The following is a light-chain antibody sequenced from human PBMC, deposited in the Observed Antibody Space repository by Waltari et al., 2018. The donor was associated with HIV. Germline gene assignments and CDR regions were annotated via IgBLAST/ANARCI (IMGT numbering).Light chain of an antibody. CDR3: SSYSRGSTLV. CDR2: EVS. V-gene: IGLV2-14*01. CDR1: RTDIGGYNY. Sequence: QSALTQPASVSGSPGQSITISCTGTRTDIGGYNYVPGYQQHPGKAPKGMIFEVSNRPSGVSSRFSGSKSGNTASLPISGLQAEDEADYYCSSYSRGSTLVFGGGTKLTVL. J-gene: IGLJ3*02.